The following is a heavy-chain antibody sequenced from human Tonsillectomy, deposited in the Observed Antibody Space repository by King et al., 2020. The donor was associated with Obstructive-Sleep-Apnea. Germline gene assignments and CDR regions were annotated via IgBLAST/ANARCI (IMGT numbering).Heavy chain of an antibody. D-gene: IGHD6-19*01. V-gene: IGHV3-30*02. CDR3: AKDLIAVHYGLDV. Sequence: QLVQSGGGVVQPGGSLRLSCAASGFTFSSYGMYWVRQAPGKGLEWVAFIRNDGSNKYYADSVKGRFTLSRDNSKNTLYLQMNSLRAEDTAVYYCAKDLIAVHYGLDVWGQGTTVTVSS. CDR1: GFTFSSYG. CDR2: IRNDGSNK. J-gene: IGHJ6*02.